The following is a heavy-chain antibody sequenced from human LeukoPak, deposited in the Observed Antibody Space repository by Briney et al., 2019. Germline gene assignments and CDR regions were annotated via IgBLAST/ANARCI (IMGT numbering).Heavy chain of an antibody. V-gene: IGHV1-69*13. CDR3: ARQITMIEEGAFDI. CDR1: GGTFNRYA. Sequence: ASVKVSCKASGGTFNRYAISWVRQAPGQGLEWMGGIIPIIGTVNYAQKFQGRVTITADESTSTAYMGLSSLRSEDTAVYYCARQITMIEEGAFDIWGQGTMVTVSS. J-gene: IGHJ3*02. D-gene: IGHD3-22*01. CDR2: IIPIIGTV.